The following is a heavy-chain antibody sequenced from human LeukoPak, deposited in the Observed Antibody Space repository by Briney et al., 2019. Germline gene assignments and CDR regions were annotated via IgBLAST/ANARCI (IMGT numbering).Heavy chain of an antibody. V-gene: IGHV3-7*03. D-gene: IGHD6-13*01. CDR1: GFTFSSYW. J-gene: IGHJ5*02. CDR2: IKEDGGDK. Sequence: PGGSLRLSCAASGFTFSSYWMDWVRQAPGKGLEWVANIKEDGGDKHYVDSVKGRFTISRDNANNSLYLQMNSLRAEDTAVYYGAKGSSSWDGYKGNYDPWGQGPLVTV. CDR3: AKGSSSWDGYKGNYDP.